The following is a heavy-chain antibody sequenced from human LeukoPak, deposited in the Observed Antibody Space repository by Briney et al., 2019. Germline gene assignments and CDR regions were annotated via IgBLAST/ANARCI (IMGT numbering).Heavy chain of an antibody. J-gene: IGHJ4*02. Sequence: ASVKVSCKASGYTFSSYGISRVRQAPGQGLEWMGWISAYNGNTNYAQKLQGRVTMTTDTSTSTAYMELRSLRSDDTAVYYCARDRCSGGSCYIPSGFDYWGQGTLVTVSS. D-gene: IGHD2-15*01. V-gene: IGHV1-18*04. CDR2: ISAYNGNT. CDR1: GYTFSSYG. CDR3: ARDRCSGGSCYIPSGFDY.